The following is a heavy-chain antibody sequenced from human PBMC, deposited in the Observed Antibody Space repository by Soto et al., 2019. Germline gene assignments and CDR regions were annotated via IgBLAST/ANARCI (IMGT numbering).Heavy chain of an antibody. CDR1: GGTYSSYT. J-gene: IGHJ3*02. V-gene: IGHV1-69*02. Sequence: SVKVSCKASGGTYSSYTISWVRQAPGQGLEWMGRIIPILGIANYAQKFQGRVTITADKSTSTAYMELSSLRSEDTAVYYCARNLLPLKAFDIWGQGTMVTVSS. D-gene: IGHD1-26*01. CDR2: IIPILGIA. CDR3: ARNLLPLKAFDI.